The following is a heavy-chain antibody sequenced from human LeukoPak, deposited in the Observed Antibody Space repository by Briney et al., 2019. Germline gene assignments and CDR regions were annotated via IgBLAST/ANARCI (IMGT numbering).Heavy chain of an antibody. CDR2: IKQDGREK. CDR3: ARDGNDILTGYYADY. V-gene: IGHV3-7*03. J-gene: IGHJ4*02. D-gene: IGHD3-9*01. Sequence: GGSLRLSCVASVFTFSRYWMSWVRQAPGKGLEWVANIKQDGREKYYVDSVKGRFTISRNNAKNSLYQQINSLRAEDTAVYYCARDGNDILTGYYADYWGQGTLVTVSS. CDR1: VFTFSRYW.